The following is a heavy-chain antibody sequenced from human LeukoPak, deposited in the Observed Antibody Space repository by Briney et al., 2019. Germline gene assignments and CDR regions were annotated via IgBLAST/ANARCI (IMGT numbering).Heavy chain of an antibody. CDR2: IYYSGST. Sequence: SETLSLTCTVSGGSISSSSYYWGWIRQPPGKGLEWIGSIYYSGSTYYNPSLKSRVTISVDTSKNQFSLKLSSVTAADTAVYYCARSYAGSLSWFDPWGQGTLVTVSS. V-gene: IGHV4-39*01. J-gene: IGHJ5*02. D-gene: IGHD1-26*01. CDR3: ARSYAGSLSWFDP. CDR1: GGSISSSSYY.